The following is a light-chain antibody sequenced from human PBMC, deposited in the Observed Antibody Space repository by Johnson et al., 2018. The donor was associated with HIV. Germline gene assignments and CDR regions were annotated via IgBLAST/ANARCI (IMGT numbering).Light chain of an antibody. CDR1: SSNIGNNY. J-gene: IGLJ1*01. Sequence: QSVLTQPPSVSAAPGQKVTISCSGSSSNIGNNYVSWYQQLPGTAPKLLIYDNNKRPSGIPDRFSGSKSGTSATLGVTGLQTGDEADYYCGTWDSSLSAGRVCGTGTTVTVL. CDR3: GTWDSSLSAGRV. V-gene: IGLV1-51*01. CDR2: DNN.